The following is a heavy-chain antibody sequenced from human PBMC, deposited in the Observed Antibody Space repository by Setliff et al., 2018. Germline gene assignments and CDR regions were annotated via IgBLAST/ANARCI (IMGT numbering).Heavy chain of an antibody. CDR3: ATGGYSSGWYPDY. J-gene: IGHJ4*02. CDR2: ISVYNGKT. V-gene: IGHV1-18*01. CDR1: GYTFTSYG. D-gene: IGHD6-19*01. Sequence: GASVKVSCKASGYTFTSYGFSWVRQAPGQGLEWMGWISVYNGKTKYAQKFQGRVTMTRNTSISTAYMELSSLRSEDTAVYYCATGGYSSGWYPDYWGQGTLVTVSS.